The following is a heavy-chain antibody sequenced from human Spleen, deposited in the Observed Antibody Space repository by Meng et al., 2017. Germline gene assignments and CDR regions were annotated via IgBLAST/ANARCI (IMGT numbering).Heavy chain of an antibody. CDR1: GYNFPDYY. D-gene: IGHD6-25*01. CDR3: VRDEDISAAGKLFGDY. Sequence: QLVQSGVEVKKPGASVKVSCKPSGYNFPDYYIHWVRRAPGQGLEWMGRINPKSGDTHYAQKFQARVTMTSDTSISTAYMELSRLRSDDTAVYYCVRDEDISAAGKLFGDYWGQGTLVTVSS. CDR2: INPKSGDT. V-gene: IGHV1-2*06. J-gene: IGHJ4*02.